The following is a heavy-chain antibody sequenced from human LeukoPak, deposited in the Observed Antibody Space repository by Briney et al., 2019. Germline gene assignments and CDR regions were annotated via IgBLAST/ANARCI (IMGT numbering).Heavy chain of an antibody. CDR2: IYYSGST. CDR1: GGSISSYY. CDR3: ARQRYSYGYSDY. V-gene: IGHV4-59*08. Sequence: SETLSLTCTVSGGSISSYYWSWIRQPPGKGLEWIGYIYYSGSTNYNPSPKSRVTISVDTSKNQFSLKLSSVTAADTAVYYCARQRYSYGYSDYWGQGTLVTVSS. D-gene: IGHD5-18*01. J-gene: IGHJ4*02.